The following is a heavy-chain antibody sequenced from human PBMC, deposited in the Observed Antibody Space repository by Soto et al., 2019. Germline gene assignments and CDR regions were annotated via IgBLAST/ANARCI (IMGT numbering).Heavy chain of an antibody. CDR3: ARDPLRFLEWSENGMDV. CDR2: INSDGSST. Sequence: EVQLVESGGGLVQPGGSLRLSCAASGFTFSSYWMHWVRQAPGKGLVWVSRINSDGSSTSYADSVKGRFTISRDNAKNTLYLPMNSLRAENTAVYYCARDPLRFLEWSENGMDVWGQGTTVTVSS. V-gene: IGHV3-74*01. CDR1: GFTFSSYW. D-gene: IGHD3-3*01. J-gene: IGHJ6*02.